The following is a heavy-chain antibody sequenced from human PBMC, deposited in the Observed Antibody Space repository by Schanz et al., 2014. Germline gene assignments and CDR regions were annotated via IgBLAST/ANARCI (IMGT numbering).Heavy chain of an antibody. V-gene: IGHV3-64D*06. CDR1: GFTFSIYA. J-gene: IGHJ4*02. D-gene: IGHD3-10*01. CDR3: AKYRRYYRVSGSYRELEY. CDR2: ISHDGYST. Sequence: EVQLVESGGGLVQPGGSLRLSCSASGFTFSIYAMHWVRQAPGKGLEYVSAISHDGYSTYYADSVKGRFTISRDNSKNTLYLQMSSLRPEDTAVYYCAKYRRYYRVSGSYRELEYWGQGTLVTVSS.